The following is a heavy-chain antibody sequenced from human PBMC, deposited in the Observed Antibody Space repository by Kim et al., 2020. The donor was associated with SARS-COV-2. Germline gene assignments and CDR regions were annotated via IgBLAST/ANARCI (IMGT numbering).Heavy chain of an antibody. D-gene: IGHD6-6*01. CDR1: GFTLNDYY. J-gene: IGHJ4*02. CDR3: ARDSGDSSSSDDY. Sequence: GSLRLSCAASGFTLNDYYMNWIRQPPGKGLEWVSYISATSNYTKYADSVKGRFTISRDNAKNSVYLQMNSLRAEDSAMYYCARDSGDSSSSDDYWGQGT. V-gene: IGHV3-11*05. CDR2: ISATSNYT.